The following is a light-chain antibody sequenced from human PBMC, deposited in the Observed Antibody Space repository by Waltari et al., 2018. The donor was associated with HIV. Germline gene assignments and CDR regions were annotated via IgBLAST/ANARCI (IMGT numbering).Light chain of an antibody. Sequence: DIVMTQSPDSLAVPLGERATITCNSSQTVLYSSNKKNFLSWYQQKPGQPPKLLISWATTRDSGVPDRVSGSGSGTDFTRTVSSLQAEDVAFYYCQQYYSTPYTFGRGTKV. CDR2: WAT. CDR1: QTVLYSSNKKNF. J-gene: IGKJ2*01. CDR3: QQYYSTPYT. V-gene: IGKV4-1*01.